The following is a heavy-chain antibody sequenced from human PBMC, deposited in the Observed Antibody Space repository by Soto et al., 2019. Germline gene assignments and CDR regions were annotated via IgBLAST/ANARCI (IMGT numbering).Heavy chain of an antibody. CDR3: ARVSRGAFDI. CDR2: FDPSGVAT. V-gene: IGHV1-46*01. Sequence: QVQLVQSGAEVKKPGASVKVSCKASGYTFTSYFIHWVRQAPVQGLEWMGVFDPSGVATNSAQKFQGRLTMTRNTSTSTVYMDLTRLGSDDTALYYCARVSRGAFDIWGQGTLVTVSS. CDR1: GYTFTSYF. J-gene: IGHJ3*02.